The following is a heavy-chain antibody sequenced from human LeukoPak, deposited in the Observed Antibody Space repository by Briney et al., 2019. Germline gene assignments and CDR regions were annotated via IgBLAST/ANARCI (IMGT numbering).Heavy chain of an antibody. Sequence: GGSLRLSCVASGFTVRSNYMSWVRQAPGRGLEWVSVAYSGGTTYYADSVKGRFTISRDNSKNTLYLQMNSLRAEDTAVYYCARVKVAVAGIGWFDPWGQGSLVTVSS. CDR2: AYSGGTT. J-gene: IGHJ5*02. V-gene: IGHV3-53*01. CDR1: GFTVRSNY. CDR3: ARVKVAVAGIGWFDP. D-gene: IGHD6-13*01.